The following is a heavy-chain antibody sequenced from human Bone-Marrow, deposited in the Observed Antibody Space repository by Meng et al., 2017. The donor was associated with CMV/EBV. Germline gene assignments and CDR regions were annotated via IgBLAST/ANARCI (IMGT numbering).Heavy chain of an antibody. CDR3: ARVFKKYQLPRPSRFDP. CDR2: MNPNSGNT. D-gene: IGHD2-2*01. J-gene: IGHJ5*02. V-gene: IGHV1-8*01. CDR1: GYTFTSYD. Sequence: ASVKVSCKASGYTFTSYDINWVRQATGQGLEWMGWMNPNSGNTGYAQKFQGRVTMTRNTSISTAYMELSSLRSEDTAVYYCARVFKKYQLPRPSRFDPWGQGTLVTVSS.